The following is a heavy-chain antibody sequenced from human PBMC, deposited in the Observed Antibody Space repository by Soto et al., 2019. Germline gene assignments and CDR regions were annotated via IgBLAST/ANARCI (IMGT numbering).Heavy chain of an antibody. V-gene: IGHV1-69*02. CDR1: GGTFSTYT. CDR2: IIPMLTVT. CDR3: SIGSWSAETFDV. J-gene: IGHJ3*01. D-gene: IGHD2-2*01. Sequence: QVHLEQSGAEVKKPGSSVKVSCKAAGGTFSTYTLIWVRQAPGQGLEWKGRIIPMLTVTNSAQKFQGRVTLTADKSTSTAFMELTSLTSDDTAGYYCSIGSWSAETFDVWGQGTMVTVSS.